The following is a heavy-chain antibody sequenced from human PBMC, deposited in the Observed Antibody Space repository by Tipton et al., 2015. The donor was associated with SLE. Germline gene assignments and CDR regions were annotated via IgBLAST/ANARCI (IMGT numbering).Heavy chain of an antibody. D-gene: IGHD5-12*01. CDR2: LYSGGGT. Sequence: SLRLSCAASGFPFSTYWMHWVRQAPGKGPEWVSVLYSGGGTSYADSVKGRFTISRDNSKNTLYLQMNSLRAEDTAVYYCVRDTPWLLTRWGQGTLVTVSS. J-gene: IGHJ4*02. V-gene: IGHV3-53*05. CDR1: GFPFSTYW. CDR3: VRDTPWLLTR.